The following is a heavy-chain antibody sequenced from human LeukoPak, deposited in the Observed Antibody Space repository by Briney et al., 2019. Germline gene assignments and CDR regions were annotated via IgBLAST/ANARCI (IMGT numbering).Heavy chain of an antibody. J-gene: IGHJ4*02. Sequence: ASVKVSCKASDYTFTDYYVHWVRQPPGQGLEWMGWINPNTGGANYAQKFQGRVTMTRDTSISTGYLDLSGLRSDDRAVYYCARAKANWGSGDYWGQGTLVTVSS. V-gene: IGHV1-2*02. CDR3: ARAKANWGSGDY. CDR1: DYTFTDYY. CDR2: INPNTGGA. D-gene: IGHD7-27*01.